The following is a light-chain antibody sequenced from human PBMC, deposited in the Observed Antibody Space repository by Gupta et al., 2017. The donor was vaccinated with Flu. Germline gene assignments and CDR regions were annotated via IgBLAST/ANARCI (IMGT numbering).Light chain of an antibody. CDR1: QSVSSSY. J-gene: IGKJ2*03. CDR3: QQDGSSRYS. V-gene: IGKV3-20*01. CDR2: GAS. Sequence: DIVLTQSPGTLSLSPGERATLSCRASQSVSSSYLAWYQQKPGQAPRLLIYGASSRATGIPDRFSGSASGTDITLTISILDPEDFAVYYCQQDGSSRYSFGQGTKLEIK.